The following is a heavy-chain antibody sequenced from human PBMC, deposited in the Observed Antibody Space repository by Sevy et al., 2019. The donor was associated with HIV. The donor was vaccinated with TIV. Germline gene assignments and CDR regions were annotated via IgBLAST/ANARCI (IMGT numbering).Heavy chain of an antibody. CDR3: ARAADSSGKGADY. CDR2: IYYSGST. Sequence: SETLSLTCTVSGGSISSYYWSWIRQPPGKGLEWIGYIYYSGSTNYNPSLKRRVTISVDTSKNQFSLKLSSVTAADTAVYYCARAADSSGKGADYWGQGTLVTVSS. D-gene: IGHD3-22*01. J-gene: IGHJ4*02. CDR1: GGSISSYY. V-gene: IGHV4-59*01.